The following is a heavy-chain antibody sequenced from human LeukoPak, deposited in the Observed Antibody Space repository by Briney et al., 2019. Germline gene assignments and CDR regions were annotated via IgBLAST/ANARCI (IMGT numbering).Heavy chain of an antibody. V-gene: IGHV3-9*01. CDR3: AREAAGIDP. CDR1: GFTFDDYA. Sequence: GGSLRLSCAASGFTFDDYAMHWVRQAPGKGLEWVSGISWNSGSIGYADSVKGRFTISRDNAKNSLYLQMNSLRAADTAVYYCAREAAGIDPWGQGTLVTVSS. J-gene: IGHJ5*02. CDR2: ISWNSGSI.